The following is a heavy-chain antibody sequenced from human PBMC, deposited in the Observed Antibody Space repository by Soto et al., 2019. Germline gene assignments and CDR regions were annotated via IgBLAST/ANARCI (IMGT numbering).Heavy chain of an antibody. D-gene: IGHD3-22*01. CDR1: GGTFTYYG. CDR2: IIPIIGPA. Sequence: QVQLVQSGAEVKRPGSSVKLSCKASGGTFTYYGISWVRQAPGQGLEWMGGIIPIIGPATYTQKFQGRVTITAAQSPSTAYMELSSLGSEDTALYYCARDLGTTIAGPPRRETYGWLDPWGQGTLVTVSS. V-gene: IGHV1-69*01. CDR3: ARDLGTTIAGPPRRETYGWLDP. J-gene: IGHJ5*02.